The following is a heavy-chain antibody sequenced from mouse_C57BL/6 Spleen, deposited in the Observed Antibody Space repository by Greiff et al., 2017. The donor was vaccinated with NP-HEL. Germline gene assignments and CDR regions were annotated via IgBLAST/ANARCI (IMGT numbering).Heavy chain of an antibody. Sequence: QVQLKESGPELVKPGASVTISCKASGYAFSSSWMNWVKQRPGKGLEWIGRIYPGDGDTNYNGKFKGKATLTADKSSRTAYMQLSSLTSEDSAVYFCAREREGNYFDCWGQGTTLTVSS. CDR1: GYAFSSSW. V-gene: IGHV1-82*01. CDR2: IYPGDGDT. J-gene: IGHJ2*01. CDR3: AREREGNYFDC.